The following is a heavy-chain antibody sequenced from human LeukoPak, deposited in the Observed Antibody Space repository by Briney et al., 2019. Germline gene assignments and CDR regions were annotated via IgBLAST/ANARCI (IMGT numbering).Heavy chain of an antibody. CDR1: GXXFSTYS. CDR3: GTGDPRFDY. J-gene: IGHJ4*02. V-gene: IGHV3-48*01. Sequence: GGSLRXXXAXXGXXFSTYSMSWVRQAPGKGLQWVSYISSGSSAIYCTDSVKGRFTITRDDAKNSVYLQMNSLRTEDTAVYYCGTGDPRFDYWGQGILVTVSS. D-gene: IGHD7-27*01. CDR2: ISSGSSAI.